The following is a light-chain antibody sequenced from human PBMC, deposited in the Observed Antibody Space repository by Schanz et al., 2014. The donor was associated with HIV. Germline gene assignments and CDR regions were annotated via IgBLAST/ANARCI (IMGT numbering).Light chain of an antibody. CDR1: TSNVVSNY. V-gene: IGLV1-51*01. J-gene: IGLJ2*01. CDR2: DNS. CDR3: ATWHSSLREVV. Sequence: QSVLTQPPSVSAAPGQKITISCSGGTSNVVSNYVSWYQQGPGTAPKLLIYDNSKRPSGTPDRFSGSKSGTSATLGITGLQTGDEADYYCATWHSSLREVVFGGGTKLTVL.